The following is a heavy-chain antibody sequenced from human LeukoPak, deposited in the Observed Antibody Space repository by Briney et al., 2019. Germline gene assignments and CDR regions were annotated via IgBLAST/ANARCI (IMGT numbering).Heavy chain of an antibody. Sequence: SVKVSCKASGGTFSSYAISWVRQAPGQGLEWMGGIIPIFGTANYAQKFQGRVTITADESTSTAYMELSSLRSEDTAVYYCARMSVYYYYMDVWGKGTTVTVSS. V-gene: IGHV1-69*13. CDR1: GGTFSSYA. CDR2: IIPIFGTA. CDR3: ARMSVYYYYMDV. J-gene: IGHJ6*03.